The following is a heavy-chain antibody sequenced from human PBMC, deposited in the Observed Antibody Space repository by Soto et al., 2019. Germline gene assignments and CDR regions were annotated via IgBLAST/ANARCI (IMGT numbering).Heavy chain of an antibody. CDR2: IYYSGST. CDR3: ARLGLRYWYFDL. J-gene: IGHJ2*01. V-gene: IGHV4-39*01. D-gene: IGHD5-12*01. Sequence: QLQLQESGPGLVKPSETLSLTCTVSGGSISSSSYYWGWIRQPPGKGLEWIGSIYYSGSTYYNPSLKSRVTISVDTSKNQFSLKLSSVIAADTAVYYCARLGLRYWYFDLWGRGTLVTVSS. CDR1: GGSISSSSYY.